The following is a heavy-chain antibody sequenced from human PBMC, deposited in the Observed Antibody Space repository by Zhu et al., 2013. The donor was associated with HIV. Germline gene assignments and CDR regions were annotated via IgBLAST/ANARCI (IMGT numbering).Heavy chain of an antibody. Sequence: QVQLVQSGAEVKKPGASVKVSCKASGYTFTSYYMHWVRQAPGQGLEWMGIINPSGGSTSYAQKFQGRVTMTRDTSTSTVYMELSSLRSEDTAVYYCARGPTAMVFGPSFFDYWGQGTLVTVSS. CDR3: ARGPTAMVFGPSFFDY. J-gene: IGHJ4*02. CDR1: GYTFTSYY. V-gene: IGHV1-46*03. D-gene: IGHD5-18*01. CDR2: INPSGGST.